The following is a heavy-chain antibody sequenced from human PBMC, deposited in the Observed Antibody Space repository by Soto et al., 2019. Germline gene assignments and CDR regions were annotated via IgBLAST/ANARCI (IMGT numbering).Heavy chain of an antibody. J-gene: IGHJ4*02. CDR2: IYYSGIT. CDR3: ARAKGSTMVRGVVGAEFEY. V-gene: IGHV4-31*03. CDR1: GGCISSGVYY. Sequence: ILSLTGIVSGGCISSGVYYWSWIRQHPVKGWEWIGYIYYSGITYCNPWLKSRVTISVDTSKNQFSLKLSSVTAADTAVYYCARAKGSTMVRGVVGAEFEYRGRETLVPVSP. D-gene: IGHD3-10*01.